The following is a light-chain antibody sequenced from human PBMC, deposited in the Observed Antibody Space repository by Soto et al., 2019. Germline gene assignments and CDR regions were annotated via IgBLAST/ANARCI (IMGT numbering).Light chain of an antibody. CDR2: DAS. CDR1: QSVSSCY. V-gene: IGKV3-20*01. CDR3: QQYGSSGT. Sequence: EIVLTQSPATLSLSPGERATLSCRASQSVSSCYLAWYQQKPGQAPRLLISDASGRATGIPNRFSGSGSETDFSLTINRLAPEDFAVYYCQQYGSSGTFGQGTKVDIK. J-gene: IGKJ1*01.